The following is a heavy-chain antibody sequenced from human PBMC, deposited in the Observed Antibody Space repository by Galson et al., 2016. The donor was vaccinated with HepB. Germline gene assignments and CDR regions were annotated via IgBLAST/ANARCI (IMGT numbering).Heavy chain of an antibody. CDR2: FNPTGRGA. Sequence: SVKVSCKASGHTFTRHFMHWVRQAPGQGLEWVGLFNPTGRGATYAPKFQGRVTMTRDTSTNTVYMELNSLRSADTGTYYCTRSQCGGSSWDSYYFDLWGRGTLVTV. CDR1: GHTFTRHF. V-gene: IGHV1-46*01. J-gene: IGHJ2*01. CDR3: TRSQCGGSSWDSYYFDL. D-gene: IGHD2-15*01.